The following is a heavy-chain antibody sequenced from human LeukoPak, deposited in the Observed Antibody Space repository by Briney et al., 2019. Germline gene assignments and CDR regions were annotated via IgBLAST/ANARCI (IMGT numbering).Heavy chain of an antibody. V-gene: IGHV4-34*01. D-gene: IGHD1-26*01. Sequence: SETLSLTCAVYGGSFSGYYWSWIRQPPGKGLEWIGEINHSGSTNYNPSLKSRVIISVDASKNQFSLKLSSVTAADTAVYYCARGGWELPEGSLDYWGQGTLVTVSS. CDR1: GGSFSGYY. CDR2: INHSGST. CDR3: ARGGWELPEGSLDY. J-gene: IGHJ4*02.